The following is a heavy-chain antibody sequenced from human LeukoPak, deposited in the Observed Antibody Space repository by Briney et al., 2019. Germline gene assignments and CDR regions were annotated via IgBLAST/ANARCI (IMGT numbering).Heavy chain of an antibody. J-gene: IGHJ3*02. CDR1: GGSISSGGYY. CDR2: IYHSGST. V-gene: IGHV4-30-2*01. D-gene: IGHD3-22*01. Sequence: SETLSLTCTVSGGSISSGGYYWSWIRQPPGKGLEWIGYIYHSGSTYYNPSLKSRVTISVDRSKNQFSLKLSSVTAADTAVYYCARYDSSGYFRAFDIWGQGTMVTVSS. CDR3: ARYDSSGYFRAFDI.